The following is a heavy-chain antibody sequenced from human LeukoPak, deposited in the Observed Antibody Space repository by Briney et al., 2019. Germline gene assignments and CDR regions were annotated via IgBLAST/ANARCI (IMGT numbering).Heavy chain of an antibody. J-gene: IGHJ4*02. Sequence: GGSLRLSCAASGFTFSSYSMNWVRQAPGKGLEWVTLISYDGSDKTYADSVRGRFTVSRDNSKNTLYLQMNSLTTEDTAAYYCARDRSPQLFGYFDSWGQGTLVTVSS. D-gene: IGHD3-16*01. CDR1: GFTFSSYS. CDR3: ARDRSPQLFGYFDS. CDR2: ISYDGSDK. V-gene: IGHV3-30*03.